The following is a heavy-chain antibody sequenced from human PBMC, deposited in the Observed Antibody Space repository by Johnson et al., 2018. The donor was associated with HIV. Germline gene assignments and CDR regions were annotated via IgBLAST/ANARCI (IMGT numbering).Heavy chain of an antibody. CDR2: ISHDGSTK. CDR1: GFTFSYYS. J-gene: IGHJ3*02. D-gene: IGHD3-22*01. CDR3: AREGNYYDSSSHVFDI. Sequence: QVQLVESGGGVVQPGRSLRLSCAASGFTFSYYSMHWVRQAPGKGLEWVAVISHDGSTKYYADSVRGRFTISRDKSRNTLYLQMNSLRAEDTAVHYCAREGNYYDSSSHVFDIWGQGTMVTVSS. V-gene: IGHV3-30-3*01.